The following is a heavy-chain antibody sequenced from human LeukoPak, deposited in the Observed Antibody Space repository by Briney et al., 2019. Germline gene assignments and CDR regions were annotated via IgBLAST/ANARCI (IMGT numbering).Heavy chain of an antibody. D-gene: IGHD1-26*01. V-gene: IGHV1-8*01. Sequence: GASVKVSCKASGYTFTSYDINWVRQATGQGLEWMGWMNPNSGNTGYAQKFQGRVTMTRNTSISTAYMELSSLRSDDTAVYYCARSPHSGSYYYFDYWGQGTLVTVSS. CDR2: MNPNSGNT. CDR3: ARSPHSGSYYYFDY. CDR1: GYTFTSYD. J-gene: IGHJ4*02.